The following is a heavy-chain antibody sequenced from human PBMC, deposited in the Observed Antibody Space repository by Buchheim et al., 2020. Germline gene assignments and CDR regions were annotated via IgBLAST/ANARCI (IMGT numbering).Heavy chain of an antibody. CDR1: GFTFSSYA. Sequence: QVQLVESGGGVVQPGRSLRLSCAASGFTFSSYAMHWVRQAPGKGLEWVAVISYDGSNKYYADSVKGRFTISRDNSKNTLYLQMNSLRAEDTAVYYCARDLSGSGSYYYGMDVWGQGTT. D-gene: IGHD3-10*01. J-gene: IGHJ6*02. CDR3: ARDLSGSGSYYYGMDV. CDR2: ISYDGSNK. V-gene: IGHV3-30-3*01.